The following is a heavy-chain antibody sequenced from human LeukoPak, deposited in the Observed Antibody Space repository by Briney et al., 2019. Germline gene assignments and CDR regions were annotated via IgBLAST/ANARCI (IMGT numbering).Heavy chain of an antibody. CDR3: AKAPGGIVGY. J-gene: IGHJ4*02. D-gene: IGHD3-16*01. CDR2: ISGSAGST. CDR1: GFTVSSNY. Sequence: GGSLRLSCATSGFTVSSNYMSWVRQAPGKGLEWVSSISGSAGSTYYADSVKGRFTISRDNSKNTLYLQMNSLRAEDTAVYFCAKAPGGIVGYWGQGTLVTVSS. V-gene: IGHV3-23*01.